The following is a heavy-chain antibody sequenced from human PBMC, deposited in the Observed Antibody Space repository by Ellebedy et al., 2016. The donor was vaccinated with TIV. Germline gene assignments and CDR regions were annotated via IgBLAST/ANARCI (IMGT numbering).Heavy chain of an antibody. J-gene: IGHJ6*02. CDR2: INPNSGGT. Sequence: ASVKVSCKASGDTFSGYYMYWVRQAPGQGFEWMGWINPNSGGTDYAQKFQGRVTMTRDTSISTAYMELSRLTSDDTAVYYCARPRETPNFYFGMDIWGQGTTVIVSS. V-gene: IGHV1-2*02. CDR3: ARPRETPNFYFGMDI. CDR1: GDTFSGYY.